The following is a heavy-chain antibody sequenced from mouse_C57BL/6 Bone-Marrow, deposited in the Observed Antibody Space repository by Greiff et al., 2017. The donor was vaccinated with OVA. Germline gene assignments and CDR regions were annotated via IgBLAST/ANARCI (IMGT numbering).Heavy chain of an antibody. CDR1: GYSITSGYY. D-gene: IGHD1-1*01. CDR3: AREEITTVVATDFDY. CDR2: ISYDGSN. J-gene: IGHJ2*01. Sequence: VQLKESGPGLVKPSQSLSLTCSVTGYSITSGYYWNWIRQFPGNKLEWMGYISYDGSNNYNPSLKNRISITRDTSKNQFFLKLNSVTTEDTATYYCAREEITTVVATDFDYWGQGTTLTVSS. V-gene: IGHV3-6*01.